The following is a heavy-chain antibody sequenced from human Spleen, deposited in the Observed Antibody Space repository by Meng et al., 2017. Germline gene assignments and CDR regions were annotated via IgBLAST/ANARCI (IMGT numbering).Heavy chain of an antibody. CDR2: ISDSGGRI. CDR1: GFTFTTYT. J-gene: IGHJ4*02. Sequence: GGSLRLSCAASGFTFTTYTMNWVRQVPGKGLEWVSTISDSGGRIYYAESVKGRFTISRDNSKNTLYLQMDSLRAEDTAVYYCAKEIRPNDYWGQGTLVTVSS. CDR3: AKEIRPNDY. V-gene: IGHV3-23*01.